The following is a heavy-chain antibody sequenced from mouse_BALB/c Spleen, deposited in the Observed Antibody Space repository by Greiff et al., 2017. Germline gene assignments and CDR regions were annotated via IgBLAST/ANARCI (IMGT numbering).Heavy chain of an antibody. D-gene: IGHD4-1*01. J-gene: IGHJ4*01. CDR1: GFTFSSFG. Sequence: DVMLVESGGGLVQPGGSRKLSCAASGFTFSSFGMHWVRQAPEKGLEWVAYISSGSSTIYYADTVKGRFTISRDNPKNTLFLQMTSLRSEDTAMYYCARRGLTGDAMDYWGQGTSVTVSS. CDR2: ISSGSSTI. CDR3: ARRGLTGDAMDY. V-gene: IGHV5-17*02.